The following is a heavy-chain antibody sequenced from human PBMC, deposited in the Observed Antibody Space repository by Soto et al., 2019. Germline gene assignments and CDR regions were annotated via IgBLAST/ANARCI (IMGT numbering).Heavy chain of an antibody. D-gene: IGHD4-17*01. J-gene: IGHJ5*02. CDR1: GGSISSGDYY. CDR2: IYYSGST. CDR3: ARSPYNYGDYYGNWFDP. V-gene: IGHV4-30-4*01. Sequence: TSETLSLTCTVSGGSISSGDYYWSWIRQPPGKGLEWIGYIYYSGSTYYNPSLKSRVTISVDTSKNQFSLKLSSVTAADTAVYYCARSPYNYGDYYGNWFDPWGQGTLVTVSS.